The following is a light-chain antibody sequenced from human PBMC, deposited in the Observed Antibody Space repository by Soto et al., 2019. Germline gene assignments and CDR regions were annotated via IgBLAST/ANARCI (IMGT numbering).Light chain of an antibody. Sequence: QSALTQPPSASGSPGQSVTISCTGTSSDVGGYNYVSWYQQHPGKAPILMIYEVTERPSGVPDRFSGSKSGNTASLTDSGLQAEDEAEYYCSSYAGSNNLVFGGGTQLTVL. J-gene: IGLJ2*01. CDR1: SSDVGGYNY. CDR3: SSYAGSNNLV. CDR2: EVT. V-gene: IGLV2-8*01.